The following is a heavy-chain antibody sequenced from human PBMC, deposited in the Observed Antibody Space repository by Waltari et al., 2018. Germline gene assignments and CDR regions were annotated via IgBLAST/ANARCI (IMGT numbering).Heavy chain of an antibody. J-gene: IGHJ6*02. CDR3: ARSTMIYYYGMDV. CDR1: GFTVSSNY. V-gene: IGHV3-53*02. CDR2: IYSGGST. Sequence: EVQLVETGGGLIQPGGSLRLSCAASGFTVSSNYMSWLRQAPGKGLEWVPVIYSGGSTYYADSVKGRFTISRDNSKNTLYLQMNSLRAEDTAVYYCARSTMIYYYGMDVWGQGTTVTVSS. D-gene: IGHD3-22*01.